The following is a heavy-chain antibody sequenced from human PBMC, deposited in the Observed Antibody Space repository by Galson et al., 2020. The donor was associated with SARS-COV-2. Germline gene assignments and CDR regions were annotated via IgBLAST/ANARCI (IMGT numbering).Heavy chain of an antibody. V-gene: IGHV1-2*02. CDR3: ARVGVYCNYDYYYMDV. J-gene: IGHJ6*03. D-gene: IGHD6-6*01. Sequence: ASVKVSCKASGYTFTAYDMHWVRQAPGQGLEWMGWINPNSGGTNYAQKFQGRVTMTRDTSTSTAYMELSRLRSDDTAVYYCARVGVYCNYDYYYMDVGGKGTTVIVSS. CDR1: GYTFTAYD. CDR2: INPNSGGT.